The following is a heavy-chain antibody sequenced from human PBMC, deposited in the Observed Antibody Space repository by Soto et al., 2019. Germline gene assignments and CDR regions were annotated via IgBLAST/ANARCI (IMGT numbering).Heavy chain of an antibody. CDR2: IYYSGST. D-gene: IGHD1-26*01. J-gene: IGHJ5*02. CDR3: ATQEGGGSYVDTFDP. V-gene: IGHV4-39*01. Sequence: SETLSLTCTVSGGSITSSSYYWGWIRQPPGKGLEWIGSIYYSGSTYYNPSLKSRVTISVDTSKNQFSLKLSSVTAADTAVYYCATQEGGGSYVDTFDPWGQGTLVTVSS. CDR1: GGSITSSSYY.